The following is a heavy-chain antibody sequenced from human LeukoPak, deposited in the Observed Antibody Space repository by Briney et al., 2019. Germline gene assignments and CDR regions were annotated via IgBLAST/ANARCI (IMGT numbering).Heavy chain of an antibody. D-gene: IGHD4-23*01. J-gene: IGHJ4*02. Sequence: SLCLSCAAPGFTFSSYAMSSVRQAPGKGLEWVSAITGSGGSTYYADFVKGRFPIPKDYSKNTLYLQMNSLRAEDTAVYYCAKDPHSLSGGNSGVDYWSQASLVSVSS. V-gene: IGHV3-23*01. CDR1: GFTFSSYA. CDR3: AKDPHSLSGGNSGVDY. CDR2: ITGSGGST.